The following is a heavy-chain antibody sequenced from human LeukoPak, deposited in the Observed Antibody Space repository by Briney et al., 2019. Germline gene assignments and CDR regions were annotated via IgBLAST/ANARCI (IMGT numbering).Heavy chain of an antibody. D-gene: IGHD3-3*01. V-gene: IGHV1-2*02. CDR2: INPNSGGT. J-gene: IGHJ4*02. Sequence: ASVKVSCKASGYTFTGYYMHWVRQAPGQGLEWMGWINPNSGGTNYAQKFQGRVTMTRDTSISTAYMELSSLRSEDTAVYYCARGYDFWSGYYTHFDYWGQGTPVTVSS. CDR3: ARGYDFWSGYYTHFDY. CDR1: GYTFTGYY.